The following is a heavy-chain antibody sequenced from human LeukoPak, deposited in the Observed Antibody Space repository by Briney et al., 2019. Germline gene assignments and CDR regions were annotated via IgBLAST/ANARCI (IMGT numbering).Heavy chain of an antibody. D-gene: IGHD1-26*01. V-gene: IGHV1-69*13. CDR3: ARVPPPVVIVGAKDYYYYGMDV. CDR2: IIPIFGTA. Sequence: SVKVSCKASGGTFSSYAISWVRQAPGQGLEWMGGIIPIFGTANYAQKFQGRVTITADESTSTAYMELSSLRSEDTAVYYCARVPPPVVIVGAKDYYYYGMDVWGQGTTVTVSS. CDR1: GGTFSSYA. J-gene: IGHJ6*02.